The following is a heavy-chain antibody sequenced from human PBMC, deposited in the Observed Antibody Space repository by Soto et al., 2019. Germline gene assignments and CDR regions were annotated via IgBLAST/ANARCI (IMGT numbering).Heavy chain of an antibody. V-gene: IGHV5-51*01. CDR3: ARQVAVAGRYYYYGMDV. Sequence: GESLKICCKGSGYSFTSYWIGWVRQMPGKGLEWMGIIYPGDSDTRYSPSFQGQVTISADKSISTAYLQWSSLKASDTAMYYCARQVAVAGRYYYYGMDVWGQGTTVTVSS. D-gene: IGHD6-19*01. J-gene: IGHJ6*02. CDR1: GYSFTSYW. CDR2: IYPGDSDT.